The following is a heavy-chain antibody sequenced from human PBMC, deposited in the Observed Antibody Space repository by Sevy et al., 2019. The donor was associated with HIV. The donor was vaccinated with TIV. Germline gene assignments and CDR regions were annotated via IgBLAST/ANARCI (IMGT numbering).Heavy chain of an antibody. CDR3: ARDSGYSINWYPAY. V-gene: IGHV3-30*03. J-gene: IGHJ4*02. CDR2: ISYDGSYK. CDR1: GFTFSSHG. D-gene: IGHD6-13*01. Sequence: GESLEISCAASGFTFSSHGMHWVRQAPGKGLEWVAVISYDGSYKSYGDSVKGRFTISRDDSKNTLYLQMNSLRPEDTAVYYCARDSGYSINWYPAYWGQGTLVTVSS.